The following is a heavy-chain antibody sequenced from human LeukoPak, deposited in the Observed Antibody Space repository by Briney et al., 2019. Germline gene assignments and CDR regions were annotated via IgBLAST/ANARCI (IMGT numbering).Heavy chain of an antibody. Sequence: ASVKVSCKASGYTFTGYYMHWVRQAPGQGLEWMGWINPNSGGANYAQKFQGRVTMTRDTSISTAYMELSRLRSDDTAVYYCARAGDPVTTNFFDYWGQGTLVTVSS. V-gene: IGHV1-2*02. CDR1: GYTFTGYY. J-gene: IGHJ4*02. CDR2: INPNSGGA. CDR3: ARAGDPVTTNFFDY. D-gene: IGHD4-17*01.